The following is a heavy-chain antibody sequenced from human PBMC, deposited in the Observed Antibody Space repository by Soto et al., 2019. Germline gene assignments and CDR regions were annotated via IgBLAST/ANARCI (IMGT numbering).Heavy chain of an antibody. CDR2: INAGNGNT. CDR1: GYTFTSYA. D-gene: IGHD3-3*01. CDR3: ARARALLETGYYFDD. Sequence: QVQLVQSGAEEKKPGASVKVSCKASGYTFTSYAMHWVRQAPGQRLEWMGWINAGNGNTKYSQKFQGRVTITRDTSASTAYMELSSLRSEDTAVYYCARARALLETGYYFDDWGQGTLVTVSS. J-gene: IGHJ4*02. V-gene: IGHV1-3*05.